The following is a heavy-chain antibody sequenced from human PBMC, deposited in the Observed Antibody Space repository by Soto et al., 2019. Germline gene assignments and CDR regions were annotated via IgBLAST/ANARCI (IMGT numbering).Heavy chain of an antibody. CDR3: AADYYGSGSYFYYYYGMDV. J-gene: IGHJ6*02. V-gene: IGHV1-58*01. D-gene: IGHD3-10*01. CDR2: IVVGSGNT. CDR1: GFTFASSA. Sequence: SVKVSCKASGFTFASSAVQWVRQARGQRLEWIGWIVVGSGNTNYAQKFQERVTITRDMSTSTAYMELSSLRSEDTAVYYCAADYYGSGSYFYYYYGMDVWGQGTTVTVSS.